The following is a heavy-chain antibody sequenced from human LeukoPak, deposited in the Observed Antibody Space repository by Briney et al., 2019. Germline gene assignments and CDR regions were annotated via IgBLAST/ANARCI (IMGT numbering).Heavy chain of an antibody. V-gene: IGHV4-30-2*01. CDR2: IYHSGST. Sequence: SETLSLTCAVSGGSISSGGYSWSWIRQPPEKGLEWIGYIYHSGSTYYNPSLKSRVTISVDRSKNQFSLKLSSVTAADTAVYYCARARSLRYYDSSGYYSAIRGGYYFDYWGQGTLVTVSS. CDR1: GGSISSGGYS. CDR3: ARARSLRYYDSSGYYSAIRGGYYFDY. J-gene: IGHJ4*02. D-gene: IGHD3-22*01.